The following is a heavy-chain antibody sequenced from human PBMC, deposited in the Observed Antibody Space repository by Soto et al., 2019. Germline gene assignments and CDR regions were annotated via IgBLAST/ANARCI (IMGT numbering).Heavy chain of an antibody. CDR1: GFTFGDYA. J-gene: IGHJ4*02. D-gene: IGHD2-15*01. Sequence: EVQLVESGGGLVQPGRSLRLSCTASGFTFGDYAMSWFRQAPGKGLEWVGFIRSKAYGGTTEYAASVKGRFTISRDDSKSIAYLQMNSLKTEDTAVYYCTREAVVAANYFDYWGQGNLVTVSS. V-gene: IGHV3-49*03. CDR3: TREAVVAANYFDY. CDR2: IRSKAYGGTT.